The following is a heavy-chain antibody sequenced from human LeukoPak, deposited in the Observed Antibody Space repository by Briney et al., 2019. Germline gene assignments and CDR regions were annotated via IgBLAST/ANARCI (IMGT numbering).Heavy chain of an antibody. J-gene: IGHJ4*02. CDR2: IYYSGST. CDR1: GGSISSYY. V-gene: IGHV4-59*08. CDR3: ARHQNLRSDPFDY. Sequence: SETPSLTCTVSGGSISSYYWSWIRQPPGKGLEWIGYIYYSGSTNYNPSLKSRVTISVDTSKNQFSLKLSSVTAADTAVYYCARHQNLRSDPFDYWGQGTLVTVSS.